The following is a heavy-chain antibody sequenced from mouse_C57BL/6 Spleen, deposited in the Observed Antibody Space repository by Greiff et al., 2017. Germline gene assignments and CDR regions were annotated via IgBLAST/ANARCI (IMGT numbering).Heavy chain of an antibody. CDR3: ARRITTVVEDAMDY. CDR1: GYTFTSYW. D-gene: IGHD1-1*01. Sequence: QVQLQQPGAELVMPGASVKLSCKASGYTFTSYWMHWVKQRPGQGLEWIGEIDPSDSYTNYNQKFKGKSTFTVDKSSSKAYMQLSSLTSEDSAVYYSARRITTVVEDAMDYWGQGTSVTVSS. J-gene: IGHJ4*01. CDR2: IDPSDSYT. V-gene: IGHV1-69*01.